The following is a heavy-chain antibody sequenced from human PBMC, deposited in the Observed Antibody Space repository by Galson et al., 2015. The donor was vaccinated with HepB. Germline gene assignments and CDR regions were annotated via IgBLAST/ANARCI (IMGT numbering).Heavy chain of an antibody. V-gene: IGHV3-23*01. CDR1: GFTFSNYA. D-gene: IGHD2-2*01. CDR3: ASLRGDIVVVPADLSFDY. Sequence: SLRLSCAASGFTFSNYAMNWVRQAPGKGLEWVSTISGSGGSTYYGDSLKGRFTISRDNSRNTLYLQMNSLRAEDTAVYYCASLRGDIVVVPADLSFDYWGQGTLVTVS. CDR2: ISGSGGST. J-gene: IGHJ4*02.